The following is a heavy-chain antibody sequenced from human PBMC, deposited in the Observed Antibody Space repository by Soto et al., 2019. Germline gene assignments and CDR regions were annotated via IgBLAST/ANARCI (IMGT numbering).Heavy chain of an antibody. D-gene: IGHD3-22*01. Sequence: GGSLRLSCAASGITFSNHAMSWVRQAPGKGLEWVSTISGSGAGTYYADSVKGRFTISRDNSKNTVYLQVSSLRAEDTAVYYCAKERSSGYSYFDYWGQGTLVTVSS. V-gene: IGHV3-23*01. CDR3: AKERSSGYSYFDY. CDR2: ISGSGAGT. J-gene: IGHJ4*02. CDR1: GITFSNHA.